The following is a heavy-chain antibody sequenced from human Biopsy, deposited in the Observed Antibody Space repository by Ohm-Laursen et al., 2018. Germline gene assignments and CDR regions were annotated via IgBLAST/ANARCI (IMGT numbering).Heavy chain of an antibody. Sequence: GTLSLTCTVSGGSVSSNVAYWAWIRQPPGQGLESIGSIFYSGITYYNPSLQSRVTMSVDPSKNQFSLNLTSVTAADTAVYYCARHPTGFWFDPWGQGTLVIVSS. CDR1: GGSVSSNVAY. V-gene: IGHV4-39*01. CDR3: ARHPTGFWFDP. J-gene: IGHJ5*02. CDR2: IFYSGIT.